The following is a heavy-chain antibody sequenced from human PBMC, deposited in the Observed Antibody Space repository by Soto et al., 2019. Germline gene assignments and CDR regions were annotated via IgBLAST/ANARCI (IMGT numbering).Heavy chain of an antibody. D-gene: IGHD3-3*01. J-gene: IGHJ6*03. CDR2: INAGNGNT. CDR3: AREFSDLGEYDFWSGHYYYYYMDV. Sequence: QVQLVQSGAEVKKPGASVKVSCKASGYTFTSYAMHWVRQAPGQRLEWMGWINAGNGNTKYSQKFQGRVTITRDTSASTAYMELGSLRSEDTAVYYCAREFSDLGEYDFWSGHYYYYYMDVWGKGTTVTVSS. V-gene: IGHV1-3*01. CDR1: GYTFTSYA.